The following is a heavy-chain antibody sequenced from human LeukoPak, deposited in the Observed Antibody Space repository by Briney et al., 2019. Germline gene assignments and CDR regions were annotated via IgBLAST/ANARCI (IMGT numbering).Heavy chain of an antibody. V-gene: IGHV5-51*01. CDR2: IYSGDSDT. Sequence: GESLKIPCKAPGYSFPNYWIGWVRQMPGKGVEWMGIIYSGDSDTRYSPSLQGQDTISVDKPITTASLQWSSLQASHTPMYYCAKHAGVGAQISSGGQGTVVTVS. CDR3: AKHAGVGAQISS. J-gene: IGHJ1*01. CDR1: GYSFPNYW. D-gene: IGHD1-26*01.